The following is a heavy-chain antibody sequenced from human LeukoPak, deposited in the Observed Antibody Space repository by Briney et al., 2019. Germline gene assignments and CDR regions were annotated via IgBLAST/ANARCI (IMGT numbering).Heavy chain of an antibody. CDR3: AREGEYYYYMDV. V-gene: IGHV1-2*06. CDR1: GYTFTGYY. J-gene: IGHJ6*03. CDR2: INPNSGGT. Sequence: ASVKVSCKASGYTFTGYYMHWVRQAPGQGLEWMGRINPNSGGTNYAQKFQGRVTMTRDTSISTAYMELSRLRSDDTAVYYCAREGEYYYYMDVWGRGTTVTVSS.